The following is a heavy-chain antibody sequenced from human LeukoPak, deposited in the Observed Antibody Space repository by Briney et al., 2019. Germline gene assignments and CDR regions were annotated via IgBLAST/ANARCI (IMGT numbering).Heavy chain of an antibody. J-gene: IGHJ4*02. CDR2: INLSGST. CDR3: ARADPIDSSAYGKRLDY. D-gene: IGHD3-22*01. CDR1: GGSFSGYC. V-gene: IGHV4-34*01. Sequence: PSETLSLTCAVYGGSFSGYCWNWIRQPPGKGLEWIGEINLSGSTNYNPSLKSRVTISVDTSKNQFSLKLSSVTAADTAVYYCARADPIDSSAYGKRLDYWGPGTLVTVSS.